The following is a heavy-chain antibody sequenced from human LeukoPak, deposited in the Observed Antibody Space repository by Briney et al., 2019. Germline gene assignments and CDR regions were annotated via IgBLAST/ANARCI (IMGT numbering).Heavy chain of an antibody. CDR1: GYTCTGYY. J-gene: IGHJ6*03. CDR3: ARSYYYGSGSINYYYMDV. V-gene: IGHV1-2*02. CDR2: INPNSGGT. D-gene: IGHD3-10*01. Sequence: ASVKVSCKASGYTCTGYYMHWVRQAPGQGLEWMGWINPNSGGTNYAQKFQGRVTMTRDTSISTAYMELSRLRSDDTAVYYCARSYYYGSGSINYYYMDVWGKGTTVTVSS.